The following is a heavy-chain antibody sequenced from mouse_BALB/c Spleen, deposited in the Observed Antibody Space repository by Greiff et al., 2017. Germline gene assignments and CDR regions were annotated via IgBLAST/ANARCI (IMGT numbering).Heavy chain of an antibody. D-gene: IGHD1-1*01. CDR3: AKQDYYGSSYDFDV. Sequence: VKLVESGPGLVAPSQSLSITCTVSGFSLTDYGVSWVRQPPGKGLEWLGVIWGGGSTYYNSALKSRLSISKDNSKSQVFLKMNSLQTDDTAMYYCAKQDYYGSSYDFDVWGAGTTVTVSS. CDR2: IWGGGST. J-gene: IGHJ1*01. V-gene: IGHV2-6-5*01. CDR1: GFSLTDYG.